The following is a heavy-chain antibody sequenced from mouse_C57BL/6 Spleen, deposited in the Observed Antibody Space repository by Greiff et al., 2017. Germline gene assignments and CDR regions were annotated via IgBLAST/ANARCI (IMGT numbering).Heavy chain of an antibody. D-gene: IGHD1-1*01. CDR1: GFNIKDYY. J-gene: IGHJ4*01. Sequence: EVQRVESGAELVKPGASVKLSCTASGFNIKDYYMHWVKQRTEQGLEWIGRIDPEDGETKYAPKFQGKATITADTSSNTAYLQLSSLTSEDTAVYYCARTTVVAPYAMDDWGQGTSVTVSS. CDR2: IDPEDGET. V-gene: IGHV14-2*01. CDR3: ARTTVVAPYAMDD.